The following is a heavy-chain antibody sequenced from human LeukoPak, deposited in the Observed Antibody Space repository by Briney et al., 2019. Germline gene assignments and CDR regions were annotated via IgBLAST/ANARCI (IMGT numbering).Heavy chain of an antibody. Sequence: GGSLRLSCAASGFTFSSYGMHWVRQAPGKGLEWVAFIRYDGSNKYYADSVKGRFTISRDNSKNTLYLQMNSLRAEDTAVYYCAKDYRAARPGDYWGQGTLVTVSS. CDR1: GFTFSSYG. CDR2: IRYDGSNK. J-gene: IGHJ4*02. D-gene: IGHD6-6*01. CDR3: AKDYRAARPGDY. V-gene: IGHV3-30*02.